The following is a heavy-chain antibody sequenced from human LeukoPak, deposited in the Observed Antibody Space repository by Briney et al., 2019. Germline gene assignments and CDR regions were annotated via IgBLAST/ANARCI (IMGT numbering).Heavy chain of an antibody. D-gene: IGHD6-13*01. CDR3: ARADRGQIVRIAAAGFDY. CDR1: GFTFSDYY. CDR2: ISSSGSTI. Sequence: PGGSLRLSCAASGFTFSDYYMSWIRQAPGKGLEWVSYISSSGSTIYYADSVKGRFTISRDNAKNSLYLQMNSLRAEDTAVYYCARADRGQIVRIAAAGFDYWGQGTLVTVSS. V-gene: IGHV3-11*04. J-gene: IGHJ4*02.